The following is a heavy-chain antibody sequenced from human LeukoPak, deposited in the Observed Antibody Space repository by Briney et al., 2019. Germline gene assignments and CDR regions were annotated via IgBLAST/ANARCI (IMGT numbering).Heavy chain of an antibody. J-gene: IGHJ4*02. D-gene: IGHD2-8*01. CDR1: GGTFSSYA. CDR3: ARDRCTNGVCYNDY. V-gene: IGHV1-18*01. Sequence: ASVKVSCKASGGTFSSYAISWVRQAPGQGLEWMGWISAYNGNTNYAQKLQGRVTMTTDTSTSTAYMELRSLRSDDTAVYYCARDRCTNGVCYNDYWGQGTLVTVSS. CDR2: ISAYNGNT.